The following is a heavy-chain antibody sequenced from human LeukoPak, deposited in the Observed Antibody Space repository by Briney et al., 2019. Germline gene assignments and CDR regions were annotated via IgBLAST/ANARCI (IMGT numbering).Heavy chain of an antibody. CDR1: GYTFTGYY. D-gene: IGHD6-19*01. CDR2: INPGDGYT. CDR3: ARGDRSGWYGIN. V-gene: IGHV1-46*01. Sequence: ASVKVSCKASGYTFTGYYIHWVRQAPGQGLEWMGTINPGDGYTSFAQNFQGRVTMTRDTSTITVYMELTSLRFEDTAMYFCARGDRSGWYGINWGQGTLVTVSS. J-gene: IGHJ4*02.